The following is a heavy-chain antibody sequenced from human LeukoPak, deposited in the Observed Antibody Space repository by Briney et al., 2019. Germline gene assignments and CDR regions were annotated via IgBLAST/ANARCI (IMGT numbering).Heavy chain of an antibody. CDR1: GVSISSYY. CDR3: ARVLTTRGYRYGYLDY. Sequence: SETLSLTCTVSGVSISSYYWSWIRQPAGKGLEWIGRIYTSGTTNYNPSLKSRVTMSIDTSKNQFSLKLTSVTAADTAVYYCARVLTTRGYRYGYLDYSGQGTLVTVSS. V-gene: IGHV4-4*07. D-gene: IGHD5-18*01. CDR2: IYTSGTT. J-gene: IGHJ4*02.